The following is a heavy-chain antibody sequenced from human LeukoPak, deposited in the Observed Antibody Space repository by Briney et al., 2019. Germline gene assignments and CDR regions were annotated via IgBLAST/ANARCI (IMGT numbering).Heavy chain of an antibody. CDR3: ARETGYSSSWYYYYYMDV. Sequence: SETLSLTCTVSGGSISSSSYYWGWIRQPPGKGLEWIGSIYYSGSTYYNPSLKSRVTISVDTSKNQFSLKLSSVTAADTAVCYCARETGYSSSWYYYYYMDVWGKGTTVTISS. D-gene: IGHD6-13*01. J-gene: IGHJ6*03. CDR1: GGSISSSSYY. CDR2: IYYSGST. V-gene: IGHV4-39*02.